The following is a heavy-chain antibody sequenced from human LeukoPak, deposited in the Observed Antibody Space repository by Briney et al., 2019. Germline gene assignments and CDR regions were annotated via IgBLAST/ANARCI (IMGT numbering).Heavy chain of an antibody. CDR3: ARAFHDYPGYWFDP. Sequence: SGPTLVNPTQTLTLTCTFPGFSLSTSGMCVSWIRQPPGKALEWLALIDWDDDKYYSTSLKTRLTISKDTSKNQVVLTMTNMDPVDTATYYCARAFHDYPGYWFDPWGQGTLVTVSS. D-gene: IGHD4-11*01. J-gene: IGHJ5*02. V-gene: IGHV2-70*01. CDR2: IDWDDDK. CDR1: GFSLSTSGMC.